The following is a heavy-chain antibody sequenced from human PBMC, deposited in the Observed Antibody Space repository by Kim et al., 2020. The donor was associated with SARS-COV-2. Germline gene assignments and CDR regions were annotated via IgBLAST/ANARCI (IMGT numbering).Heavy chain of an antibody. V-gene: IGHV3-7*01. D-gene: IGHD3-22*01. CDR3: ARAIRITMIVVVINGGAFDI. J-gene: IGHJ3*02. Sequence: GGSLRLSCAASGFTFSSYWMSWVRQAPGKGLEWVANIKQDGSEKYYVDSVKGRFTISRDNAKNSLYLQMNSLRAEDTAVYYCARAIRITMIVVVINGGAFDIWGQGTMVTVSS. CDR2: IKQDGSEK. CDR1: GFTFSSYW.